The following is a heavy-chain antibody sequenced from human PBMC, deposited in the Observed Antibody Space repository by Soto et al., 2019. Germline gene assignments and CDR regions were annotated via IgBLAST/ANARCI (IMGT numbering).Heavy chain of an antibody. CDR1: GGSFSGYY. D-gene: IGHD4-17*01. V-gene: IGHV4-34*01. J-gene: IGHJ5*02. CDR2: INHSGST. Sequence: QVQLQQWGAGLLKPSETLSLTCAVYGGSFSGYYWSWIRQPPGKGLEWIGEINHSGSTNYNPSLKSRVTISVDTSKNQFSLKLSSVTAADTAVYYCARRKRVTTWGFDPWGQGTLVTVSS. CDR3: ARRKRVTTWGFDP.